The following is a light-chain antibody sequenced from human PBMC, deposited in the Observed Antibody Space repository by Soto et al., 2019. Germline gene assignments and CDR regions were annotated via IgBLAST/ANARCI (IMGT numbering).Light chain of an antibody. Sequence: DIQLTQSPSFLSASVGDRVTITCRASQDISSHLAWYQQKPGKAPKLLIYAASTLQSGVPSGFGGSGSGTAFTLTITSLLPEDFATYYCQQVKTYPRTFGGGTKVEVK. CDR1: QDISSH. V-gene: IGKV1-9*01. J-gene: IGKJ4*01. CDR2: AAS. CDR3: QQVKTYPRT.